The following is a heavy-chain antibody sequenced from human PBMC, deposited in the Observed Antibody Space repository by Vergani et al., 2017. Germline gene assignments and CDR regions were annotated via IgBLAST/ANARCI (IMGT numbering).Heavy chain of an antibody. V-gene: IGHV3-30*03. CDR1: GFSFGSYG. CDR3: ARVXVGCSRTNCFADH. Sequence: QVQLVESGGNVVQSGTSLRLSCAASGFSFGSYGMHWVRQSPGKGLEWVAVISNDGGNKYYADSVKGRFTIYKDNTVDMLSLQMNSLRPDDTAIYYCARVXVGCSRTNCFADHWGQGTLVTVSS. D-gene: IGHD2-2*01. CDR2: ISNDGGNK. J-gene: IGHJ4*02.